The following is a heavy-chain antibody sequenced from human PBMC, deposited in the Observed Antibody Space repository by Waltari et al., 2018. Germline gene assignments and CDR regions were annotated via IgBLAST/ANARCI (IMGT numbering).Heavy chain of an antibody. CDR3: AGKTTLDY. Sequence: QVQLQQWGAGLLKPSETLSLTCAVYGGSFSGYYWSWIRQPPGKGLEWMGWMNPNSGNTGYAQKFQGRVTMTRNTSISTAYMELSSLRSEDTAVYYCAGKTTLDYWGQGTLVTVSS. CDR2: MNPNSGNT. D-gene: IGHD4-17*01. J-gene: IGHJ4*02. CDR1: GGSFSGYY. V-gene: IGHV1-8*01.